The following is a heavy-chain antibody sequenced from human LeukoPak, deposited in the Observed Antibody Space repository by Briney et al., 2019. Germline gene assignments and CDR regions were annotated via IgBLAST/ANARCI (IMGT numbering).Heavy chain of an antibody. Sequence: GGSLRLSCTASGFTFGDYAMSWFRQAPGKGLEWVGFIRSKAYGGTTEYAASVKGRFTISRDDSKSIAYLQMNSLKTEDTAVYYCTRDKAVLRYFDWAFDYWGQGTLVTVSS. CDR2: IRSKAYGGTT. J-gene: IGHJ4*02. V-gene: IGHV3-49*03. CDR1: GFTFGDYA. CDR3: TRDKAVLRYFDWAFDY. D-gene: IGHD3-9*01.